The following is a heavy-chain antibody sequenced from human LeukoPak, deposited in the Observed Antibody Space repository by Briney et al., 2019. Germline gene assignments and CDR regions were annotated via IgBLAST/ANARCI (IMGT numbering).Heavy chain of an antibody. CDR2: IYTSGST. CDR1: SGSISNYY. V-gene: IGHV4-4*07. CDR3: ARDSGTTGEVKFDP. Sequence: SETPSLTCTVSSGSISNYYWSWIRQPAGKGLEWIGRIYTSGSTTYNPSLKSRLTISIDTSKNQFSLKLSSVAAADTAVYYCARDSGTTGEVKFDPWGQGTLVTVSS. D-gene: IGHD3-10*01. J-gene: IGHJ5*02.